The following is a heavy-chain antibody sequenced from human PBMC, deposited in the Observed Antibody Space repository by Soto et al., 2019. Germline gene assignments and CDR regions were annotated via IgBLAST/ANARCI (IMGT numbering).Heavy chain of an antibody. CDR1: GFNFNNYT. V-gene: IGHV3-21*01. CDR3: ARDCSGGSCYPGMDV. Sequence: GGSLRLSCAASGFNFNNYTINWVRQAPGKRLEWLSSISSSGYIFSTDSVRGRFTISRDNAKNSVYLQINSLRAEDTAVYFCARDCSGGSCYPGMDVWGQGTTVTVSS. J-gene: IGHJ6*02. CDR2: ISSSGYI. D-gene: IGHD2-15*01.